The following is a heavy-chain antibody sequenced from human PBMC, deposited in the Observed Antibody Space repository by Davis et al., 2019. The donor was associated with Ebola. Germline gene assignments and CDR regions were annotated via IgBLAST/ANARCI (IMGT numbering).Heavy chain of an antibody. CDR1: GYTFTSYG. Sequence: ASVKVSCKASGYTFTSYGITWVRQAPGQGLEWMGWINPHNGNTNYAQNVQCRVTMTTDTSTSTAYMEVGSLKSEDTAVYYCAKSGLSFGVVKYHYGMDVWGKGTTVTVSS. V-gene: IGHV1-18*04. CDR3: AKSGLSFGVVKYHYGMDV. CDR2: INPHNGNT. D-gene: IGHD3-3*01. J-gene: IGHJ6*04.